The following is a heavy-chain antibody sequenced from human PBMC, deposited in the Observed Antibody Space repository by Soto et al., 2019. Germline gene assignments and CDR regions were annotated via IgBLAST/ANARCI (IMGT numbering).Heavy chain of an antibody. CDR3: ARARYDFWSGYDYYYYYGMDV. CDR2: IIPIFGTA. J-gene: IGHJ6*02. Sequence: GASVKVSCKASGGTFSSYAISWVRQAPGQGLEWMGGIIPIFGTANYAQKFQGRVTITADESTSTAYMELSSLRSEDTAVYYCARARYDFWSGYDYYYYYGMDVWGQGTTVTVSS. D-gene: IGHD3-3*01. CDR1: GGTFSSYA. V-gene: IGHV1-69*13.